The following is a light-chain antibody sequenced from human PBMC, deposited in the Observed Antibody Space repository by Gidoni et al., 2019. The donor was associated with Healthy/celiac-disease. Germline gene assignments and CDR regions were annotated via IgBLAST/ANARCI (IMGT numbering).Light chain of an antibody. CDR2: EVS. J-gene: IGLJ1*01. CDR3: SSYTSSSSWV. Sequence: QSALTQPASVSGSPGQPITISCTGTSSDVGGYNYVSWYQQHPGKAPKLMIYEVSNRPSGVSNRFSGSKSGNTASLTISGLQAEDEADYYCSSYTSSSSWVFGTGTKVTVL. CDR1: SSDVGGYNY. V-gene: IGLV2-14*01.